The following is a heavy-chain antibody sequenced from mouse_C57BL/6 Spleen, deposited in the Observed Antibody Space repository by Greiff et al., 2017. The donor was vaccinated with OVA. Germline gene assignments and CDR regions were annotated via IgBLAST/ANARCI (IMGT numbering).Heavy chain of an antibody. D-gene: IGHD2-4*01. CDR1: GFTFSDYY. Sequence: EVQLQESGGGLVQPGGSLKLSCAASGFTFSDYYMYWVRQTPEKRLEWVAYISNGGGSTYYPDTVKGRFTISRDNAKNTLYLKMSRLKSEDTAMYYCARHGRDYDVEAAYWGQGTLVTVSA. CDR2: ISNGGGST. J-gene: IGHJ3*01. V-gene: IGHV5-12*01. CDR3: ARHGRDYDVEAAY.